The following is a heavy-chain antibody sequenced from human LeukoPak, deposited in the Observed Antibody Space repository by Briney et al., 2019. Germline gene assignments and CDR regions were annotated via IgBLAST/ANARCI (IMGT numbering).Heavy chain of an antibody. CDR1: GFTFSSYS. D-gene: IGHD2-2*01. J-gene: IGHJ6*02. CDR2: ISSSSSTI. CDR3: ARDQKVDIVVVPAPYGMDV. V-gene: IGHV3-48*01. Sequence: PSGGSLRLSCAASGFTFSSYSMNWVRQAPGKGLEWVSYISSSSSTIYYADSVKGRFTISRDNAKNSLYLQMNSLRAEDTAVYYCARDQKVDIVVVPAPYGMDVWGQGTTVTVSS.